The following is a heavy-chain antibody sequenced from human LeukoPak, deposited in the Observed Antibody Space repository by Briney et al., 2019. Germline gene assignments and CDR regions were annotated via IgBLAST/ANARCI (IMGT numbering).Heavy chain of an antibody. D-gene: IGHD3-10*01. V-gene: IGHV3-48*03. CDR1: GFTFSSYE. J-gene: IGHJ4*02. CDR2: ISSSGSTI. Sequence: GGSLRLSCAASGFTFSSYEMNWLRQAPGKGLECVSYISSSGSTIYYADSVKGRFTISRDNAKNSLYLQMNSLRAEDTAVYYCARGEYYYGSQISFDYWGQGTLVTVSS. CDR3: ARGEYYYGSQISFDY.